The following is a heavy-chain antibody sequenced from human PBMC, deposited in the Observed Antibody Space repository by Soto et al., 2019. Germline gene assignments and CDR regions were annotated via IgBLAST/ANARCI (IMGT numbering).Heavy chain of an antibody. CDR3: ARARNEQWLPKGPFNY. V-gene: IGHV3-66*01. D-gene: IGHD6-19*01. CDR2: IYSGGST. CDR1: GFTVSSNY. Sequence: EVQLVESGGGLVQPGGSLRLSCAASGFTVSSNYMSWVRQAPGWGLEWVSVIYSGGSTYYADSVKGRFTISRDNSKNTLYLQMNSLRAEDTAVYYCARARNEQWLPKGPFNYWGQGTLVTVSS. J-gene: IGHJ4*02.